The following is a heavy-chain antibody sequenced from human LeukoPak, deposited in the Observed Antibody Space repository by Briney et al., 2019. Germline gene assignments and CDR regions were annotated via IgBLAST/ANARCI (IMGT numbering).Heavy chain of an antibody. CDR2: ISAYNGNT. V-gene: IGHV1-18*01. Sequence: ASVKVSCEASGYTFTSYGISWVRQAPGQGLEWMGWISAYNGNTNYAQKLQGRVTMTTDTSTSTAYMELRSLRSDDTAVYYCASGYCSSTSCYTGSTVNYDYWGQGTLVAVSP. J-gene: IGHJ4*02. D-gene: IGHD2-2*02. CDR3: ASGYCSSTSCYTGSTVNYDY. CDR1: GYTFTSYG.